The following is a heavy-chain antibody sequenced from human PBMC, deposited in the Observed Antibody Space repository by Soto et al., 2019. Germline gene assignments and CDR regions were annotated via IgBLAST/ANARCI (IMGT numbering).Heavy chain of an antibody. V-gene: IGHV4-39*01. CDR1: GGSISSSSYY. CDR3: ARQITGTENYYYYGMDV. D-gene: IGHD1-20*01. Sequence: SETLSLTCTVSGGSISSSSYYWGWIRQPPGKGLEWIGSIYYSGSTYYNPSLKSRVTISVDTSKNQFSLKLSSVTAADTAVYYCARQITGTENYYYYGMDVWGQGTTVTVSS. J-gene: IGHJ6*02. CDR2: IYYSGST.